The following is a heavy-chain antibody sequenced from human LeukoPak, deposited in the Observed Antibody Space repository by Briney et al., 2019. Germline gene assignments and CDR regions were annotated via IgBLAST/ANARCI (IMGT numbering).Heavy chain of an antibody. D-gene: IGHD3-10*01. J-gene: IGHJ4*02. CDR3: AREVNTMVRGVIGGYFDY. CDR2: INHNSGGT. Sequence: GASVRVSSSASVYTFTRYYMHWVRQAPGQRLEGLGWINHNSGGTNYAQKFQGRVTMTRDTSISTAYMELSRLRSDDTAVYYCAREVNTMVRGVIGGYFDYWGQGTLVTVTS. V-gene: IGHV1-2*02. CDR1: VYTFTRYY.